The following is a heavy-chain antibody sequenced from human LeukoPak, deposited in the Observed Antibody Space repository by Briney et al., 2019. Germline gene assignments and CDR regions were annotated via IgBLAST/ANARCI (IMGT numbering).Heavy chain of an antibody. D-gene: IGHD5-18*01. CDR1: GGSISSGSYY. V-gene: IGHV4-61*02. J-gene: IGHJ4*02. CDR2: LYTSGST. Sequence: IPSETLSLTCSVSGGSISSGSYYWSWIRQPAGEGLEWIGRLYTSGSTNYNPSLKSRVTMSVDTSKNQFSLKLSSVTAADTAVYYCARTTPMSTIDYWGQGTLVTVSS. CDR3: ARTTPMSTIDY.